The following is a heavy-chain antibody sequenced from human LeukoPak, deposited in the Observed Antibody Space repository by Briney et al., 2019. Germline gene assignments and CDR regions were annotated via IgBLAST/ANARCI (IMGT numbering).Heavy chain of an antibody. CDR1: GGSISSYY. CDR2: IYYSGST. CDR3: ARDTARPSIQLWHQYYFDY. V-gene: IGHV4-59*01. J-gene: IGHJ4*02. Sequence: KASETLSLTCTVSGGSISSYYWSWIRQPPGKGLEWIGYIYYSGSTNYNPSLKSRVTISVDTSKNQFSLKLSSVTAADTAVYYCARDTARPSIQLWHQYYFDYWGQGTLVTVSS. D-gene: IGHD5-18*01.